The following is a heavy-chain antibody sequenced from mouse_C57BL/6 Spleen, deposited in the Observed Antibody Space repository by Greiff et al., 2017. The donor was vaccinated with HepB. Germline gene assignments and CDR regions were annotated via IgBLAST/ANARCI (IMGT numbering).Heavy chain of an antibody. V-gene: IGHV1-39*01. CDR3: AREDYGRFYAMDY. Sequence: EVKLLESGPELVKPGASVKISCKASGYSFTDYNMNWVKQSNGKSLEWIGVINPNYGTTSYNQKFKGKATLTVDQSSSTAYMQLNSLTSEDSAVYYCAREDYGRFYAMDYWGQGTSVTVSA. CDR1: GYSFTDYN. J-gene: IGHJ4*01. D-gene: IGHD2-4*01. CDR2: INPNYGTT.